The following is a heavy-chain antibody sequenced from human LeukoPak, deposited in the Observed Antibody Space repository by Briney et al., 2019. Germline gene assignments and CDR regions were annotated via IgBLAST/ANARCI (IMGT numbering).Heavy chain of an antibody. D-gene: IGHD2/OR15-2a*01. V-gene: IGHV4-59*08. CDR1: GGSISSDY. CDR3: AGHHPRNTVDF. Sequence: SETLSLTCTVSGGSISSDYWSWIRQPPGKGLEWIAYISDIGSINYNPSLKSRVTISLDTSKNQFSLKLSSVTAADTAVYYCAGHHPRNTVDFWGQGTLVTVSS. CDR2: ISDIGSI. J-gene: IGHJ4*02.